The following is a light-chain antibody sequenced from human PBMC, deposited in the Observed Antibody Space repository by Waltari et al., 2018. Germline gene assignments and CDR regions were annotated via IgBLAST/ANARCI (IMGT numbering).Light chain of an antibody. CDR2: DVN. CDR3: CSYAGSYILV. J-gene: IGLJ2*01. V-gene: IGLV2-11*01. Sequence: QSALTQPRSVSGSPGQSVTISCTGTSSDVGGYNYFPWYPQHPGKAPKLMIYDVNKRPSGVPDRFSGSKSGNTASLTISGLQAEDEADFYCCSYAGSYILVFGGGTKLTVL. CDR1: SSDVGGYNY.